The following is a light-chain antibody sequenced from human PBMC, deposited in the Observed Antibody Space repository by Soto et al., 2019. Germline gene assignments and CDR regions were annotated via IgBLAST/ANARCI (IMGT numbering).Light chain of an antibody. Sequence: EIVLTQSPGTLSLSPGERATLSCRASQSLTSTFLAWYQQKPGQAPRLLIYGASSSAPGIPDRFSGSGSGTDFTLTISRLEPEDFAVYYCQRYGTSSRTFGQGTKVEIK. CDR1: QSLTSTF. CDR3: QRYGTSSRT. V-gene: IGKV3-20*01. J-gene: IGKJ1*01. CDR2: GAS.